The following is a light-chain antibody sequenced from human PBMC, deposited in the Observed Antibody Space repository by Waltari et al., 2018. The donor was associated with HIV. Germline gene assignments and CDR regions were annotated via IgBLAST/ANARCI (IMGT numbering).Light chain of an antibody. J-gene: IGKJ4*01. Sequence: ETVLTHSPARPSLSPGDRATLSCRANQSVSDFLAWYRQTPGQPPRLLIYDASTRATGTPARFSGSGSGTDFTLTISSLEPEDFAVYYCQQRSHWPLTFGGGTKVEMK. V-gene: IGKV3-11*01. CDR3: QQRSHWPLT. CDR2: DAS. CDR1: QSVSDF.